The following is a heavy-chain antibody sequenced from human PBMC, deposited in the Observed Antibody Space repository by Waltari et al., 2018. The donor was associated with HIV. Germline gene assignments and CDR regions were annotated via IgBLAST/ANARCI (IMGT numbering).Heavy chain of an antibody. D-gene: IGHD2-21*02. J-gene: IGHJ4*02. Sequence: QVQLQQWGAGLLKPSETLSLTCAVYGGSFSGYYWSWIRQPPGKGLEWIGEINHSGSTNYNPSLKSRVTISVDTSKNQFSLKLSSVTAADTAVYYCARSIVVVTARPQTSYYFDYWGQGTLVTVSS. CDR2: INHSGST. CDR1: GGSFSGYY. V-gene: IGHV4-34*01. CDR3: ARSIVVVTARPQTSYYFDY.